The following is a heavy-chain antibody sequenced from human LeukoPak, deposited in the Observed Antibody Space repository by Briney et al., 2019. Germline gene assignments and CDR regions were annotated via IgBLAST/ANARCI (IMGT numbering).Heavy chain of an antibody. D-gene: IGHD2-2*01. CDR2: IIPIFGIA. J-gene: IGHJ4*02. CDR3: ASRLYCSNTRCRNFPFAY. Sequence: AVKVSCKASGGTFSSYAINWVRQAPGQGLEWMGGIIPIFGIANYAQKFQDKVTITADESTSTAYMELSSLRSEDTAIYYCASRLYCSNTRCRNFPFAYWGQGTLVTVSS. CDR1: GGTFSSYA. V-gene: IGHV1-69*13.